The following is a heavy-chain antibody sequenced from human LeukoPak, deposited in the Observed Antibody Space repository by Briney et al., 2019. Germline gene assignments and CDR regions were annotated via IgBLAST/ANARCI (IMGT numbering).Heavy chain of an antibody. CDR3: AAAGYYYYYGMDV. Sequence: ASVKVSCKASGGTFSSYAISWVRQPPGQGLEWMGRIIPILGIANYAQKFQGRVTITADKSTSTAYMELSSLRSEDTAVYYCAAAGYYYYYGMDVWGQGTTVTVSS. J-gene: IGHJ6*02. D-gene: IGHD6-13*01. CDR2: IIPILGIA. V-gene: IGHV1-69*04. CDR1: GGTFSSYA.